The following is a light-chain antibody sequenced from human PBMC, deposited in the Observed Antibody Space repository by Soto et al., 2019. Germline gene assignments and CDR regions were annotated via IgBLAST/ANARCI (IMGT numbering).Light chain of an antibody. CDR3: QHSGYFRLT. J-gene: IGKJ4*02. CDR1: HNVSSS. Sequence: EILMTHSAAILSVSPGEGAALSCVDSHNVSSSLAWYQQKPGQAPRLLIYCASSRATGVPDRFSGRGFGTDFTLTISRLEPEDFAVYYCQHSGYFRLTFGEGTKVEIK. V-gene: IGKV3-20*01. CDR2: CAS.